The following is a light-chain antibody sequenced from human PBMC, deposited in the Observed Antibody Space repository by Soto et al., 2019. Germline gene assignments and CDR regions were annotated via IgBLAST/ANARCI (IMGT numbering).Light chain of an antibody. V-gene: IGLV4-69*01. Sequence: QLVLTQSPSASASRGASVKLTCTLSSGHSSYAIAWHQQQPEKGPRYLMKLNSDGSHSKGDGIPDRFSGSSSGAERYLTISSLQSEDEADYYCQTWGTGILVFGGGTKLTVL. CDR3: QTWGTGILV. CDR2: LNSDGSH. CDR1: SGHSSYA. J-gene: IGLJ2*01.